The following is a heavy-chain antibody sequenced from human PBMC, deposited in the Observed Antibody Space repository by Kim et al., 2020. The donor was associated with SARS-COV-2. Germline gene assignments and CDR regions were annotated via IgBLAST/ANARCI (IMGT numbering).Heavy chain of an antibody. CDR2: ISYDGSNK. CDR1: GFTFSSYA. D-gene: IGHD6-13*01. Sequence: GGSLRLSCAASGFTFSSYAMHWVRQAPGKGLEWVAVISYDGSNKYYADSVKGRFTISRDNSKNTLYLQMNSLRAEDTAVYYCARVAAGSYYYCRDVWGQGTTVIVSS. CDR3: ARVAAGSYYYCRDV. J-gene: IGHJ6*02. V-gene: IGHV3-30-3*01.